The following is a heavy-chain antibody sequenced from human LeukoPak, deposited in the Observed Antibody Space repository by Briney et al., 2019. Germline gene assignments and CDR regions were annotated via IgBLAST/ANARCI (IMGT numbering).Heavy chain of an antibody. CDR1: GASISSYY. Sequence: SETLSLTCTVSGASISSYYWSWIRQPPGKGLEWLGYIYYSGSTNYNPSLKSRVTISEDASKNQFSLKLSSVTAAGTAVYYCARRTGYCSGGSCYGWFDRWGQGTLVTVSS. CDR3: ARRTGYCSGGSCYGWFDR. V-gene: IGHV4-59*01. J-gene: IGHJ5*02. D-gene: IGHD2-15*01. CDR2: IYYSGST.